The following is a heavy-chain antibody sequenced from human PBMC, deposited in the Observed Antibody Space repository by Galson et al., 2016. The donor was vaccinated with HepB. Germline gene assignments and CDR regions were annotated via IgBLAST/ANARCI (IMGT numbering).Heavy chain of an antibody. CDR1: GFSLRTSW. CDR3: GRCRRGPWGLDY. Sequence: SLRLSCAASGFSLRTSWMTWVRQAPGKGLEWVANINEDGRQNLYAGSVRGRFTISRDNAKNPVFLHMSSPRVEDTAVYFCGRCRRGPWGLDYWGQGALVTVSS. D-gene: IGHD7-27*01. CDR2: INEDGRQN. V-gene: IGHV3-7*03. J-gene: IGHJ4*02.